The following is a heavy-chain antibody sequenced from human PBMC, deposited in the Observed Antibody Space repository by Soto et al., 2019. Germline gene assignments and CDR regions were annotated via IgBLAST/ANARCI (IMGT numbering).Heavy chain of an antibody. CDR2: ISYDGSNK. Sequence: GGSLRLSCAASGFTFSSYGMHWVRQAPGKGLEWVAVISYDGSNKYYADSVKGRFTISRDNSKNTLYLQMNSLRAEDTAVYYCAKDLGITIFGVVNYYYGMDVWGQGTTVTVS. J-gene: IGHJ6*02. V-gene: IGHV3-30*18. CDR1: GFTFSSYG. D-gene: IGHD3-3*01. CDR3: AKDLGITIFGVVNYYYGMDV.